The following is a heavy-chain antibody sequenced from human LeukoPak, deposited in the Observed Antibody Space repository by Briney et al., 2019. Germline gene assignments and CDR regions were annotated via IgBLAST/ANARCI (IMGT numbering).Heavy chain of an antibody. Sequence: GGSLRLSCAASGFTLSSYWMSWVRQAPGKGMEWVANIKEDGSEKYYVDSVEGRFTISRDNAKNSLYLHMNSLTVEDTAMYYCARDWVAGVPFDAFDIWGQGTMVSVSS. V-gene: IGHV3-7*01. CDR3: ARDWVAGVPFDAFDI. J-gene: IGHJ3*02. CDR2: IKEDGSEK. CDR1: GFTLSSYW. D-gene: IGHD3-10*01.